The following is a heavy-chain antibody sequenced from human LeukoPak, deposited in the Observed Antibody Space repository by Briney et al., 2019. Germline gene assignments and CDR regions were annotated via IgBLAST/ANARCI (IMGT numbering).Heavy chain of an antibody. D-gene: IGHD1-1*01. CDR3: ARKHRWNGLYFDY. V-gene: IGHV4-28*01. J-gene: IGHJ4*02. Sequence: SDPLSLTCAVSDYSISSSNWWGWVRQPPGKGLEWIGYIHYSGTTYYNPSLLSRVTMSVDTSKNQFSLRLSSVTAVDTAVYYCARKHRWNGLYFDYWGQGILVTVSS. CDR2: IHYSGTT. CDR1: DYSISSSNW.